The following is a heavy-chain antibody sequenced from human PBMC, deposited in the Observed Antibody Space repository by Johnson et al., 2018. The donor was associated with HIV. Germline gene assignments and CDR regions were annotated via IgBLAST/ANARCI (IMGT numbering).Heavy chain of an antibody. CDR2: INWNGGNT. V-gene: IGHV3-20*04. CDR1: GFRFEDYG. Sequence: VQLVESGGGVVRPGGSLRLSCVASGFRFEDYGMNWVRQAPGKGLEWVSGINWNGGNTDYVDSVKGRFTISRDNAKNSLYLQMNSLRAGDTAVYYCARAGPSDAFDIWGQGTMVTVSS. CDR3: ARAGPSDAFDI. J-gene: IGHJ3*02.